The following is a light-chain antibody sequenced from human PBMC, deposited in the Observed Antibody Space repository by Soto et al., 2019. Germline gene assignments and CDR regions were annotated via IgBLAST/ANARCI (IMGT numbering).Light chain of an antibody. J-gene: IGLJ1*01. CDR2: EVS. V-gene: IGLV2-14*01. Sequence: QSVLTQPASVSGSPGQSITISCTGTSSDVGGYNYVSWYQQLPGKAPELMIFEVSNRPSGVSHRFSGSKSGNTASLTISGLQAEDEADYYCSSYTSSSTLVFGTGTKLTVL. CDR1: SSDVGGYNY. CDR3: SSYTSSSTLV.